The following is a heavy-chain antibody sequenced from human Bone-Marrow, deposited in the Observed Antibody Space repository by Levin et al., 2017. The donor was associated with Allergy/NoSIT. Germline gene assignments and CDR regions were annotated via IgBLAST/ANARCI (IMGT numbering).Heavy chain of an antibody. CDR2: INDIGDT. Sequence: SQTLSLTCAVYGGSFSGSYWSWIRQTPGKGLEWIGHINDIGDTNFNPSLKSRVTISVDTSKNQFSLNLRSVTAADTAVYYCAREWNYYASDSFTPYYYYYMDVWGKGTTVTVSS. CDR1: GGSFSGSY. D-gene: IGHD3-10*01. V-gene: IGHV4-34*01. J-gene: IGHJ6*03. CDR3: AREWNYYASDSFTPYYYYYMDV.